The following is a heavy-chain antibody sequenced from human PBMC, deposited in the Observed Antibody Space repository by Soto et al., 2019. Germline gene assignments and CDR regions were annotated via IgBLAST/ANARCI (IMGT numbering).Heavy chain of an antibody. CDR1: GGTFSSYA. V-gene: IGHV1-69*12. CDR2: IIPIFGTA. CDR3: ARGMSTVTMMPPAYFDY. D-gene: IGHD3-22*01. J-gene: IGHJ4*02. Sequence: QVQLVQSGAEVKKPGSSVKVSCKASGGTFSSYAISWVRQAPGQGLEWMGGIIPIFGTANYAQKFQGRVTLTADESTSTACMERSSLRSEDTAVYYCARGMSTVTMMPPAYFDYWGQGTLVTGSS.